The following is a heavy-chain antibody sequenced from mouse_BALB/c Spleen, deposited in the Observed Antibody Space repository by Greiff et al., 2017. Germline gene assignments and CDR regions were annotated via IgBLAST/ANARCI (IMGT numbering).Heavy chain of an antibody. CDR3: ARYYGSRSDY. D-gene: IGHD1-1*01. J-gene: IGHJ2*01. CDR2: IDPANGNT. V-gene: IGHV14-3*02. CDR1: GFNIKDTY. Sequence: VKLMESGAELVKPGASVKLSCTASGFNIKDTYMHWVKQRPEQGLEWIGRIDPANGNTKYDPKFQGKATITADTSSNTAYLQLSSLTSEDTAVYYCARYYGSRSDYWGQGTTLTVSS.